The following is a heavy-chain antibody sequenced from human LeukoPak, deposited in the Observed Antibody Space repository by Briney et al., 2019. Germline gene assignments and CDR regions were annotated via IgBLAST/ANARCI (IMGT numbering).Heavy chain of an antibody. V-gene: IGHV1-69*13. Sequence: GASVKVSSKASRGTFSSYAISWVRQAPGQGLDWLAGIIPLFGTAHYAQKFQGRVTITADESTTTAYIELRSLRSEDTAVYYCARVWGQGSSGYYPFWGQGTLVTVSS. D-gene: IGHD3-22*01. CDR3: ARVWGQGSSGYYPF. J-gene: IGHJ4*02. CDR1: RGTFSSYA. CDR2: IIPLFGTA.